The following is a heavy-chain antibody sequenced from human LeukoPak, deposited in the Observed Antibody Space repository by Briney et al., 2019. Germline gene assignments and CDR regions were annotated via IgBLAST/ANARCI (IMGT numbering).Heavy chain of an antibody. Sequence: GGSLRLSCAASGFTVSSNSMSWVRQTPGKGLEWVSVIYSGGSTYYADSVKGRFTISRDNSKNTLYLQMNSLRAEDTAVYYCAKGGYSYAKHFDYWGQGTLVTVSS. CDR2: IYSGGST. V-gene: IGHV3-66*01. CDR3: AKGGYSYAKHFDY. CDR1: GFTVSSNS. D-gene: IGHD5-18*01. J-gene: IGHJ4*02.